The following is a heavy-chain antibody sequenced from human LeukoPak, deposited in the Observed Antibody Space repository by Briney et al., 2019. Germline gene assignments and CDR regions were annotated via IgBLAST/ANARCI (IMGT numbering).Heavy chain of an antibody. V-gene: IGHV3-21*01. CDR3: ARDRGAYCGGDCYLGFDY. J-gene: IGHJ4*01. D-gene: IGHD2-21*02. CDR2: IAGSSGYI. Sequence: GGSLRLSCAASGFSFSSYTMNWVRQAPGKGLEWVSSIAGSSGYISYADSVKGRFTISRDNAKKSLYLQMTSLTAEDTAVYYCARDRGAYCGGDCYLGFDYWGRGTLVTVSS. CDR1: GFSFSSYT.